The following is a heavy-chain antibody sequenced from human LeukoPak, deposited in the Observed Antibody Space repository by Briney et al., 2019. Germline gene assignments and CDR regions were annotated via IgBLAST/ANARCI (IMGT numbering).Heavy chain of an antibody. CDR2: ISAYNGNT. CDR1: GYTFTSYG. J-gene: IGHJ5*02. D-gene: IGHD6-6*01. V-gene: IGHV1-18*01. CDR3: ARIEYSSSSPWFDP. Sequence: GASVKVSCKASGYTFTSYGISWVRQAPGQGLEWMGWISAYNGNTNYAQKLQGRVTMTIDTSTSTAYMELRSLRSDDTAVYYCARIEYSSSSPWFDPWGQGTLVTASS.